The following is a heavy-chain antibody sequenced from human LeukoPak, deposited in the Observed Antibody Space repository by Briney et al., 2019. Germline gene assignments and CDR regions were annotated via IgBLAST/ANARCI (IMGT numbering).Heavy chain of an antibody. CDR1: GGSISSYY. Sequence: SETLSLTCTVSGGSISSYYWSWIRQPPGKGLEWIGFIYTSGSTNYNPSLKSRVTISVDTSKNQFSLKLSSVTAADTAVYYCARHRYYGASWYFDLWGRGTLVTVSS. D-gene: IGHD3-3*01. V-gene: IGHV4-4*09. CDR3: ARHRYYGASWYFDL. J-gene: IGHJ2*01. CDR2: IYTSGST.